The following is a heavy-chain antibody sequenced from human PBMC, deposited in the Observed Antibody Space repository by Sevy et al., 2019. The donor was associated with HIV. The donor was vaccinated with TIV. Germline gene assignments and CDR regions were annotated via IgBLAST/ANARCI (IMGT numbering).Heavy chain of an antibody. CDR1: GYTFTSYG. J-gene: IGHJ3*02. CDR2: ISAYNGNT. Sequence: ASVKVSCKASGYTFTSYGISWVRQAPGQGLEWMGWISAYNGNTNYAQKLQGRVTMTTDTSTSTAYMELRSLRSDDTAVYYCERDRVGRSSSSWYRIDAFDIWGQGTMVTVSS. V-gene: IGHV1-18*01. CDR3: ERDRVGRSSSSWYRIDAFDI. D-gene: IGHD6-13*01.